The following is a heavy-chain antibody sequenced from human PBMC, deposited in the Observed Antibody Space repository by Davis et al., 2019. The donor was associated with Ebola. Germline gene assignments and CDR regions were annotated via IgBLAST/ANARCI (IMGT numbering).Heavy chain of an antibody. J-gene: IGHJ6*02. Sequence: GGSLRLSCAASGFTFSSYGMHWVRQAPGKGLEWVAVISYDGSNKYYADSVKGRFTISRDNSKNTLYLQMNSLRAEDTAVYYCAKAQETLNAYYYGMDVWGQGTTVTVSS. V-gene: IGHV3-30*18. CDR3: AKAQETLNAYYYGMDV. CDR1: GFTFSSYG. CDR2: ISYDGSNK.